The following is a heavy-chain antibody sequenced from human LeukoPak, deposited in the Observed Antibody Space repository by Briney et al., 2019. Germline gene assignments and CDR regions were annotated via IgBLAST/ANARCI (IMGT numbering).Heavy chain of an antibody. CDR3: ARDQDIVVVVAALRQREMGGFDP. CDR2: MNPKSGNT. CDR1: GYTFTNYD. J-gene: IGHJ5*02. D-gene: IGHD2-15*01. V-gene: IGHV1-8*01. Sequence: ASVTVSCKASGYTFTNYDINWVRQAPGQGPEWMGCMNPKSGNTDYAENFKGRVTMNRNTSISTAYMELSSLRSDDTAVYYCARDQDIVVVVAALRQREMGGFDPWGQGTLVTVSS.